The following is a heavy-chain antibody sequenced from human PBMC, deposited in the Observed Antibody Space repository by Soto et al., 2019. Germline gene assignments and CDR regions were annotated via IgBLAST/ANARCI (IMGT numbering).Heavy chain of an antibody. V-gene: IGHV3-74*01. J-gene: IGHJ6*02. CDR2: INSDGSST. D-gene: IGHD4-4*01. Sequence: GGSLRLSCAASGFTFSSYWMHWVRQAPGKGLVWVSRINSDGSSTSYADSVKGRFTISRDNAKNTLYLQMNSLRAEDTAVYYCARVPTVTMAYYYYYGMAVWGQGTTVTVSS. CDR1: GFTFSSYW. CDR3: ARVPTVTMAYYYYYGMAV.